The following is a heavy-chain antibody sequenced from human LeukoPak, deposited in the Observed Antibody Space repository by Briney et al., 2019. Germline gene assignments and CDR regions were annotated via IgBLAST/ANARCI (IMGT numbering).Heavy chain of an antibody. D-gene: IGHD3-10*01. CDR3: ARPYYYGSGSYLY. J-gene: IGHJ4*02. CDR2: ISSNGGST. Sequence: GSLRLSCAPSGITFSSYAMHWVRQAPGKGLEYVSAISSNGGSTYYANSVKGRFTISRDNSKNTLYLQMGSLRAEDMAVYYCARPYYYGSGSYLYWGQGTLVTVSS. V-gene: IGHV3-64*01. CDR1: GITFSSYA.